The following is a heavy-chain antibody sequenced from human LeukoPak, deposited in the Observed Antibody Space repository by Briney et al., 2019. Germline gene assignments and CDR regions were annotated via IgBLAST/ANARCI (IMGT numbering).Heavy chain of an antibody. CDR1: GGSFSGYY. CDR3: ARGVTYSF. V-gene: IGHV4-34*01. CDR2: INHSGST. J-gene: IGHJ4*02. Sequence: SETLSLTCAVYGGSFSGYYWSWIRQPPGKGLEWIGEINHSGSTNYNPSVKSRVTISVDTSKNQFSLKLSPVTAADTAVYYCARGVTYSFWGQGTLVTVSS. D-gene: IGHD2-21*01.